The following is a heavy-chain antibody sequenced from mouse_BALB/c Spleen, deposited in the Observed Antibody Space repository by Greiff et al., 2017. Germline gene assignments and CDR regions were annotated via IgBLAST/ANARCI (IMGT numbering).Heavy chain of an antibody. CDR1: GYTFTSYW. V-gene: IGHV1-7*01. D-gene: IGHD3-1*01. J-gene: IGHJ4*01. CDR2: INPSTGYT. Sequence: VQLQQSGAELAKPGASVKMSCKASGYTFTSYWMHWVKQRPGQGLEWIGYINPSTGYTEYNQKFKDKATLTADKSSSTAYMQLSSLTSEDSAVYYYARNSSWGYCAMDYWGQGASVTVSS. CDR3: ARNSSWGYCAMDY.